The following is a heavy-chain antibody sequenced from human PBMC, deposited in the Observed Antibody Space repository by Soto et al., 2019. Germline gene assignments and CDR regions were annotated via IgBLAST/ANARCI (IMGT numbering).Heavy chain of an antibody. CDR2: IYPGDSDT. Sequence: PGESLKISCKGSGYSFTSYCIGWGRQMPGKGLECMGIIYPGDSDTRYSPSFQGQVTISADKSISTAYLQWSSLRAEDTAVYYCATRPQGGYYKGGMDVWGQGTTVTVSS. CDR1: GYSFTSYC. CDR3: ATRPQGGYYKGGMDV. D-gene: IGHD3-9*01. V-gene: IGHV5-51*01. J-gene: IGHJ6*02.